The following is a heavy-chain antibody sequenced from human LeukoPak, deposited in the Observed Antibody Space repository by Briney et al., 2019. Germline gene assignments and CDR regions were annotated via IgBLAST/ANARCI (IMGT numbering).Heavy chain of an antibody. CDR2: IIPIFTTA. Sequence: ASVKVSCKSSGGTFTDYGISWVRHAPGQGLEWMGRIIPIFTTANYAQKFQGRVTITADTSTNTAYMELTSLRSEDTAVYYCASDGGFEYYFDYWGQATLLTVSS. CDR1: GGTFTDYG. V-gene: IGHV1-69*06. J-gene: IGHJ4*02. D-gene: IGHD2/OR15-2a*01. CDR3: ASDGGFEYYFDY.